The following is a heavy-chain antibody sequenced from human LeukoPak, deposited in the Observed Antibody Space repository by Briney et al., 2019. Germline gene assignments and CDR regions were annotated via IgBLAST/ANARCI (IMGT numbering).Heavy chain of an antibody. CDR1: GFTFGSYG. Sequence: PGRSLRLSCAASGFTFGSYGMHWVRQAPGKGLEWVAVIWYDGSNKYYADSVKGRFTISRDISKNTLYLQMNSLRAEDTAVYYCAASYYYDSSGYYSPGYWGQGTLVTVSS. D-gene: IGHD3-22*01. J-gene: IGHJ4*02. V-gene: IGHV3-33*01. CDR3: AASYYYDSSGYYSPGY. CDR2: IWYDGSNK.